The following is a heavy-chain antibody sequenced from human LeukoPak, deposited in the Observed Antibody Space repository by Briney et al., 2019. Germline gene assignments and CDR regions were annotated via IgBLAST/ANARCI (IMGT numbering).Heavy chain of an antibody. CDR1: GFTFINYG. Sequence: GGSLRLSCAASGFTFINYGMHWVRQAPGKGLEWVAVISNDETNKYYEDSVKGRFTISRDDSKNMLYLQMSSLTVEDTAVFYCARDKSGYGMDVWGQGTTVTVSS. CDR2: ISNDETNK. J-gene: IGHJ6*02. CDR3: ARDKSGYGMDV. V-gene: IGHV3-30*03. D-gene: IGHD1-26*01.